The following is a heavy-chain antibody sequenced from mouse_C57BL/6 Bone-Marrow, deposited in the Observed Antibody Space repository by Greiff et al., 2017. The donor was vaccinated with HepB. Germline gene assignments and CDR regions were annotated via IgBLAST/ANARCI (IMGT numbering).Heavy chain of an antibody. Sequence: QVQLKQPGAELVKPGASVKLSCKASGYTFTSYWMHWVKQRPGRGLEWIGRIDPNSGGTKYNEKFKSTATLTVDKPSSTAYMQLSSLTSEDAAVYYCASSGPYGNYPVAYWGQGTLVTVSA. CDR2: IDPNSGGT. CDR1: GYTFTSYW. CDR3: ASSGPYGNYPVAY. V-gene: IGHV1-72*01. D-gene: IGHD2-1*01. J-gene: IGHJ3*01.